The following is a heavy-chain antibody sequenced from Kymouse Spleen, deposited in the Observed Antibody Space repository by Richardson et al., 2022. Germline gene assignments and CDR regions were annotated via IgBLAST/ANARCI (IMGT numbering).Heavy chain of an antibody. CDR3: ARDALLRYFDWFLDYYYYYGMDV. CDR1: GGSISSGGYY. CDR2: IYYSGST. Sequence: QVQLQESGPGLVKPSQTLSLTCTVSGGSISSGGYYWSWIRQHPGKGLEWIGYIYYSGSTYYNPSLKSRVTISVDTSKNQFSLKLSSVTAADTAVYYCARDALLRYFDWFLDYYYYYGMDVWGQGTTVTVSS. J-gene: IGHJ6*02. D-gene: IGHD3-9*01. V-gene: IGHV4-31*03.